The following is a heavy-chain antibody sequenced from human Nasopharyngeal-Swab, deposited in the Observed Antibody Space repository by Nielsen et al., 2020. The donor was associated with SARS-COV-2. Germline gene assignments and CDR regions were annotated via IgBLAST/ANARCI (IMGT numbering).Heavy chain of an antibody. CDR1: GFTFSSYG. J-gene: IGHJ3*02. CDR3: AREDAWLQLLVAFDI. CDR2: IWYDGSNK. Sequence: GESLKISCAASGFTFSSYGMHWVRQAPGKGLEWVAVIWYDGSNKYYADSVKGRFTISRDNSKNTLYLQMNSLRAEDTAVYYCAREDAWLQLLVAFDIWGQGTMVTVSS. D-gene: IGHD5-24*01. V-gene: IGHV3-33*01.